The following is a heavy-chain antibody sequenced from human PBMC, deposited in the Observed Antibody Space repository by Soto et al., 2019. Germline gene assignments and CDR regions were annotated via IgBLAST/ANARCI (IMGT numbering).Heavy chain of an antibody. J-gene: IGHJ4*02. CDR3: ARVAPPQDY. V-gene: IGHV3-53*01. CDR1: GFTFSSHN. CDR2: IYSGGST. Sequence: GGSLRLSCAASGFTFSSHNMNLVRQAPGKGLEWVSVIYSGGSTYYADSVKGRFTISRDSAKNSLYLQMNSLRAEDTAVYYCARVAPPQDYWGQGTLVTVSS.